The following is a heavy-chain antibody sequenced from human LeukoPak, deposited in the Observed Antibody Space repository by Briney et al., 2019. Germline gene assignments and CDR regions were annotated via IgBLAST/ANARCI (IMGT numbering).Heavy chain of an antibody. CDR2: IYYGGRT. V-gene: IGHV4-61*08. CDR3: ARAEWFGELSPFDI. J-gene: IGHJ3*02. CDR1: GGSVSSGAYY. D-gene: IGHD3-10*01. Sequence: SETLCLTCTVSGGSVSSGAYYWIWLRQPTGVELEWIGNIYYGGRTNYNPAIRSRVTISVATSKNQFSLKLSSVTAADTAMYYCARAEWFGELSPFDIWGQGTMVTVSS.